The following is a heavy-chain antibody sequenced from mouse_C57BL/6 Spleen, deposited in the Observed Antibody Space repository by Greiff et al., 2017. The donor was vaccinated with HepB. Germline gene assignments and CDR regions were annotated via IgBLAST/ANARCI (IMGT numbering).Heavy chain of an antibody. CDR2: IYPGNSDT. D-gene: IGHD4-1*01. V-gene: IGHV1-5*01. J-gene: IGHJ2*01. CDR1: GYTFTSYW. CDR3: TRELANWDYFDY. Sequence: VQLQQSGTVLARPGASVKMSCKTSGYTFTSYWMHWVKQRPGQGLEWLGAIYPGNSDTSYNQKFKGKAKLTAVTSASTAYMELSSLTNEDSAVYYCTRELANWDYFDYWGQGTTLTVSS.